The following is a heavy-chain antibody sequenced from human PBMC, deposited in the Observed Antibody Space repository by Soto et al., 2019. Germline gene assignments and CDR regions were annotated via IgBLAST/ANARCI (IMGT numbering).Heavy chain of an antibody. V-gene: IGHV4-59*08. CDR2: IYFSGST. CDR3: ARITGTPTGGPHDY. D-gene: IGHD1-7*01. Sequence: PSVTLSPSCTVCDGSNSLYVIAWLRQPSGKGLEWIAYIYFSGSTHYNPSLKSRVTISVDTSKNQLSLKLSSVTAADTAVYYCARITGTPTGGPHDYWGQGTLVTVSS. J-gene: IGHJ4*02. CDR1: DGSNSLYV.